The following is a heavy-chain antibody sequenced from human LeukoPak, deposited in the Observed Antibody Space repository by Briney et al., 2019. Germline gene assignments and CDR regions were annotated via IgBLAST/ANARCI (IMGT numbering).Heavy chain of an antibody. CDR3: AKDRTITMIVVVITPDI. Sequence: GGSLRLSCAASGFTFSGYGMHWVRQAPGKGLEWVAFIRYDGSNKYYADSVKGRFTISRDNSKNTLYLQMNSLRAEDTAVYYCAKDRTITMIVVVITPDIWGQGTMVTVSS. CDR1: GFTFSGYG. CDR2: IRYDGSNK. D-gene: IGHD3-22*01. J-gene: IGHJ3*02. V-gene: IGHV3-30*02.